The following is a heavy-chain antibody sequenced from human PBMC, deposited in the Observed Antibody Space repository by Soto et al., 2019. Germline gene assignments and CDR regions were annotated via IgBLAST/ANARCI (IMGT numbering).Heavy chain of an antibody. Sequence: PGESLKISCKGSGYSFRTKWIGWVRQMPGKGLEWMGIIYPGDSDTRYSPSFQGQFTISADKSISTTYLQWGSLKAADTAVYYCATSTASYVDIVYSTTLAHFDFWGQGILVTVSS. J-gene: IGHJ4*02. CDR3: ATSTASYVDIVYSTTLAHFDF. V-gene: IGHV5-51*01. CDR2: IYPGDSDT. CDR1: GYSFRTKW. D-gene: IGHD5-12*01.